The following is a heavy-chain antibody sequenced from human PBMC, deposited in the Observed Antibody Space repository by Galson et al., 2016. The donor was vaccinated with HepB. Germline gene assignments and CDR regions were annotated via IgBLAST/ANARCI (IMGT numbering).Heavy chain of an antibody. J-gene: IGHJ4*02. CDR1: GFTFRNAW. D-gene: IGHD5-12*01. V-gene: IGHV3-15*01. CDR3: TTADLKGWLRDY. Sequence: SLRLSCAASGFTFRNAWISWVRQAPGKGLEWIGRIKSMTDGGTTDYAAPVKGRLTISRDDSKNTLYLHMNSLKTEDTAVYYCTTADLKGWLRDYWGQGTLVTVSS. CDR2: IKSMTDGGTT.